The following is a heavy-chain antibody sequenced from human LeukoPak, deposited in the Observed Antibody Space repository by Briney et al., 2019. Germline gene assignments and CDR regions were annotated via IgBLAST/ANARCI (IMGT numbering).Heavy chain of an antibody. J-gene: IGHJ4*02. Sequence: PGGSLRLSCAASGFTFSSYAMNWVRQVPGKGLEWVSTISGGGGNTYYADSVKGRFTISRDNSKNTLYLQMNSLRVEDTAVYYCAKLFSYGLLPYFDYWGQGTLVTVSS. CDR2: ISGGGGNT. CDR1: GFTFSSYA. CDR3: AKLFSYGLLPYFDY. D-gene: IGHD5-18*01. V-gene: IGHV3-23*01.